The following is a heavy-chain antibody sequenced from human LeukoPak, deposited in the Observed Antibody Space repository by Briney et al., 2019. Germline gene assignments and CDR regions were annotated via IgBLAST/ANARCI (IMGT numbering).Heavy chain of an antibody. CDR1: GYTFPRYG. CDR3: ARDDPRNYYDSSGYAFDI. Sequence: GASVTDSCKASGYTFPRYGISWVRQAPGQGLEGMGWISANNDNTKHAQKLQGRVTMTTDTSTSTAYMELRSLRSDDTAVYYCARDDPRNYYDSSGYAFDIWGQGTMVTVSS. J-gene: IGHJ3*02. CDR2: ISANNDNT. D-gene: IGHD3-22*01. V-gene: IGHV1-18*01.